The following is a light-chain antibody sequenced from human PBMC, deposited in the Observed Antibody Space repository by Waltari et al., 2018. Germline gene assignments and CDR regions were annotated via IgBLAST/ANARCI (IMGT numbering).Light chain of an antibody. Sequence: EIVMTQSPLSLPVTPGEPASISCRSNQSLLHSTGYDFLVWYLQRPGQSPQLVIYLGSNRAAGAPDRFSGSGSGTDFTLKISRVEAEDVAVYYCMQALQTPFTFGPGTRLDIK. J-gene: IGKJ3*01. CDR1: QSLLHSTGYDF. CDR3: MQALQTPFT. V-gene: IGKV2-28*01. CDR2: LGS.